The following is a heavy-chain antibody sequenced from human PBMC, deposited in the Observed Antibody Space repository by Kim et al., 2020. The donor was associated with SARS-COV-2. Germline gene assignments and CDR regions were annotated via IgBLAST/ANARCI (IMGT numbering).Heavy chain of an antibody. Sequence: ASVKVSCKASGYTFTSYGISWVRQAPGQGLEWMGWISAYNGNTNYAQKLQGRVTMTTDTSTSTAYMELRSLRSDDTAVYYCASNTGTVTTWGENYYDYYGMDVWGQGTTVTVSS. CDR2: ISAYNGNT. CDR3: ASNTGTVTTWGENYYDYYGMDV. J-gene: IGHJ6*02. D-gene: IGHD4-17*01. V-gene: IGHV1-18*01. CDR1: GYTFTSYG.